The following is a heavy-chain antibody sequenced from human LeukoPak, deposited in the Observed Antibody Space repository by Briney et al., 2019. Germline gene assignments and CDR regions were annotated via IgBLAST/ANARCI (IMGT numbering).Heavy chain of an antibody. Sequence: SETLSLTCAVYGGSLSGYYWSWIRQPPGKGLEWIGEINHSGSTNYNPSLKSRVTISVDTSKNQFSLKLSSVTAADTAVYYCARGVDRITMVRGVIFSPMNWFDPWGQGTLVTVSS. J-gene: IGHJ5*02. D-gene: IGHD3-10*01. CDR3: ARGVDRITMVRGVIFSPMNWFDP. CDR2: INHSGST. V-gene: IGHV4-34*01. CDR1: GGSLSGYY.